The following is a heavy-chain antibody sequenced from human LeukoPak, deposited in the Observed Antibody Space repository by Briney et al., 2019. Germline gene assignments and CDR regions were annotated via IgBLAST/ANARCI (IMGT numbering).Heavy chain of an antibody. CDR2: ISGSGGST. D-gene: IGHD3-22*01. CDR3: AKGRHYYDSSGYFDY. J-gene: IGHJ4*02. CDR1: GFTFSSYA. Sequence: GGSLRLSCAASGFTFSSYAMSWVRQAPGKGLEWVSAISGSGGSTYYADSVKGRFTISRDNSKNTLYLQMNSLRAGDTAVYYCAKGRHYYDSSGYFDYWGQGTLVTVSS. V-gene: IGHV3-23*01.